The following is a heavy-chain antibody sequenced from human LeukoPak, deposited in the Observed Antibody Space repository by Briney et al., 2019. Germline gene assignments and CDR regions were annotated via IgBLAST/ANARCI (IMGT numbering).Heavy chain of an antibody. CDR2: IDSSSVYI. Sequence: GGSLRLSCSASGFTFSSYSMNWVRQAPGKGLEWVSSIDSSSVYIYYADSVKGRFTISRDNAKNSLYLQMNGLRAEDTAVYYCARDPPGAEHQDFDYWGQGTLVTVSS. J-gene: IGHJ4*02. CDR1: GFTFSSYS. D-gene: IGHD1-14*01. V-gene: IGHV3-21*01. CDR3: ARDPPGAEHQDFDY.